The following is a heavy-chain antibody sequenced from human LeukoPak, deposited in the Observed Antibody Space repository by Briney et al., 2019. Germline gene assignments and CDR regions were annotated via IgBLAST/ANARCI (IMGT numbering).Heavy chain of an antibody. CDR3: ARDSRIYCRGGTCPQYFQQ. CDR2: ISSSSSYI. CDR1: GFTFSSYS. J-gene: IGHJ1*01. D-gene: IGHD2-15*01. Sequence: PGGSLRLPCAGSGFTFSSYSMNWVRQAPGKGLEWVSSISSSSSYIYYADSVKGRFTISRDNAKNSLYLQMNSLRAEDTAVYYCARDSRIYCRGGTCPQYFQQWGQGTLVTVSS. V-gene: IGHV3-21*01.